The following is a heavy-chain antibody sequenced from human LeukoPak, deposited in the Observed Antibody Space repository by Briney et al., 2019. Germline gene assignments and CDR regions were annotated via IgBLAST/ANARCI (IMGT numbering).Heavy chain of an antibody. J-gene: IGHJ4*02. CDR3: ARDGLGAAFSYDY. Sequence: GGSLRLSCAASGFTFSTYGMHWVRQAPGKRLEYVSAISGDGGSTYYADSVKGRFTISRDNSKNTLYLQKGSLRPEDMAVYYCARDGLGAAFSYDYWGQGTLVTVSS. CDR1: GFTFSTYG. D-gene: IGHD2-15*01. CDR2: ISGDGGST. V-gene: IGHV3-64*02.